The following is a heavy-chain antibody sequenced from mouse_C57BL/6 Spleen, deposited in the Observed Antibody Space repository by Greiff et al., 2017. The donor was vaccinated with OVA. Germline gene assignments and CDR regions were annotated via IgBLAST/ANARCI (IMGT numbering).Heavy chain of an antibody. CDR2: FHPYNDDN. CDR1: GYTFTTYP. D-gene: IGHD2-4*01. J-gene: IGHJ2*01. Sequence: VKLVESGAELVKPGASVKMSCKASGYTFTTYPIEWMKQNHGKSLEWIGNFHPYNDDNKYNEKFKGKATLTVEKSSSTVYLELSRLTSDDSAVYYGERLSYDYDVGYFDYGGQGTTLTGSS. V-gene: IGHV1-47*01. CDR3: ERLSYDYDVGYFDY.